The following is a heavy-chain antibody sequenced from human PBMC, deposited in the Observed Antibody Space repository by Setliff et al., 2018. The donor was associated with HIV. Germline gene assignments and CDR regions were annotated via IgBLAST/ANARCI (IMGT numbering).Heavy chain of an antibody. V-gene: IGHV4-4*02. CDR3: GGNGYYSIDY. J-gene: IGHJ4*02. D-gene: IGHD3-22*01. CDR2: IYHTGGT. Sequence: SETLSLTCAVSGTSVSTYNWWSWVRQPPGQALEWIGEIYHTGGTNYNPSLKSRLTMSIDKSKNQFSLELNSVTAADTAVYYCGGNGYYSIDYWGQGTLVTVSS. CDR1: GTSVSTYNW.